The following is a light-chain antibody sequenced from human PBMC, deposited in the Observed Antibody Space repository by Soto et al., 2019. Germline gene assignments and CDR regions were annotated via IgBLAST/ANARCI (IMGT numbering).Light chain of an antibody. Sequence: THPPSVSAAPGQKVTISCSGSSSNIGGNSVSWYQQFPGTAPKLLIYDDDKRPSGIPDRFSGSKSGTSATLGITGFQTGDEADYYCGSWDSSLSAYVFATGTKVTVL. V-gene: IGLV1-51*01. J-gene: IGLJ1*01. CDR2: DDD. CDR1: SSNIGGNS. CDR3: GSWDSSLSAYV.